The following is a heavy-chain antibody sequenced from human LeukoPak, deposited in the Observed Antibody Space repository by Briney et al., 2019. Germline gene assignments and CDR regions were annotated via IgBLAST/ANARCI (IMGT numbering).Heavy chain of an antibody. D-gene: IGHD6-6*01. CDR3: AREGSMTARPFVSIDY. J-gene: IGHJ4*02. Sequence: PSETLSLTCTVSGGSISSYYWSWIRQPAGKGRQWIGRIHTSGSTDYNPSLGSRVTMSVDTSKNQFSLKLSSVTAADTAVYYCAREGSMTARPFVSIDYWGQGTLVTVSS. CDR1: GGSISSYY. V-gene: IGHV4-4*07. CDR2: IHTSGST.